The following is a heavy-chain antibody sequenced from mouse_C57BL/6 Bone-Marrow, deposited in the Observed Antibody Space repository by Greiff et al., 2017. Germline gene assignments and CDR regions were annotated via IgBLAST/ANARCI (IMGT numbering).Heavy chain of an antibody. CDR1: GYTFTSYW. Sequence: VQLQQSGAELVKPGASVKLSCKASGYTFTSYWMYWVKQRPGQGLEWIGMINPNSGSTNYNAKFKGNATLTVDKSSSTAYMQLSSLTSEDSAVYCGARRDGNYDFDDWGQGTTLTVSS. J-gene: IGHJ2*01. V-gene: IGHV1-64*01. D-gene: IGHD2-1*01. CDR3: ARRDGNYDFDD. CDR2: INPNSGST.